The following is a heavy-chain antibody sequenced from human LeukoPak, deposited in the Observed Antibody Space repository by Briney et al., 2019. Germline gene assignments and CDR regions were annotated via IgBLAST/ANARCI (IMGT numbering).Heavy chain of an antibody. CDR2: ISSSGSTI. J-gene: IGHJ6*03. CDR1: GFTFSDYY. D-gene: IGHD5-12*01. V-gene: IGHV3-11*01. Sequence: GGSLRLSCAASGFTFSDYYMSWIRQAPGKGLEWVSYISSSGSTIYYADSVKGRFTISRDNAKNSLYLQMNSLRAEDTAVYYCAREKGYSGYDLNYYYMDVWGKGTTVTISS. CDR3: AREKGYSGYDLNYYYMDV.